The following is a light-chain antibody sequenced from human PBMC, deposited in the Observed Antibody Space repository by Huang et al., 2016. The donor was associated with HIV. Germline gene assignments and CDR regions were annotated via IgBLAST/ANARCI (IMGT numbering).Light chain of an antibody. Sequence: EIVMTKSPGTLSLSPGERATISCRPSQSVRSNLAWNQHKPGQAPRLLIYGASTMATGVPARFSGSGSGTEFTLTSSSLQSDDFVVYYCQQYQDWPRTFGQGTKVEIK. J-gene: IGKJ1*01. CDR3: QQYQDWPRT. CDR2: GAS. V-gene: IGKV3-15*01. CDR1: QSVRSN.